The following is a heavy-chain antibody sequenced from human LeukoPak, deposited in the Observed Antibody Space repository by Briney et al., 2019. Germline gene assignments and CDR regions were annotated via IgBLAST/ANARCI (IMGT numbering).Heavy chain of an antibody. V-gene: IGHV3-30*18. Sequence: GRSLRLSCAASGFTFSSYGMHWVRQAPGKGLEWVAVISYDGSNKYYADSVKGRFTISRDNSKNTLYLQMNSLRAEDTAVYYCAKDYYGSGTLLYYFDYWGQGTLVTVSS. CDR1: GFTFSSYG. D-gene: IGHD3-10*01. CDR2: ISYDGSNK. J-gene: IGHJ4*02. CDR3: AKDYYGSGTLLYYFDY.